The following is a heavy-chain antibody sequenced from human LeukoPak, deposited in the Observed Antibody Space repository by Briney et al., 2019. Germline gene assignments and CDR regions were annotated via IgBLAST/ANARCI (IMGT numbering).Heavy chain of an antibody. Sequence: ASVKVSCKASGYTFTSYDINWVRQATGQGLEWMGWMNPDSGNTGYAQKFQGRVTMTRNTSISTAYMELSSLTSEDTAVYYCATALGYYGSGSLYDMDVWGQGTTVTVSS. J-gene: IGHJ6*02. D-gene: IGHD3-10*01. CDR2: MNPDSGNT. CDR3: ATALGYYGSGSLYDMDV. CDR1: GYTFTSYD. V-gene: IGHV1-8*01.